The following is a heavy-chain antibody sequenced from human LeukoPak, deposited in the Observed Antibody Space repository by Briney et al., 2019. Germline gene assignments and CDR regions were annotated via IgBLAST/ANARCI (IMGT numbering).Heavy chain of an antibody. Sequence: GGSLRLSCAASGFTVSSNYMSWVRQAPGKGLEWVSVIYSGGITYYADSVKGRFTTSRDNSKNTLYLQMNNLRAADTAVYYCASRPPIFWGQGTLVTVSS. CDR3: ASRPPIF. CDR1: GFTVSSNY. V-gene: IGHV3-66*01. D-gene: IGHD3-3*01. CDR2: IYSGGIT. J-gene: IGHJ4*02.